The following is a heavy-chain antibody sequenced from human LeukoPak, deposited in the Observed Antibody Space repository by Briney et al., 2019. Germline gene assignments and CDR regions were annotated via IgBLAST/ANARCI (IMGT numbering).Heavy chain of an antibody. CDR1: GFTFSSYA. D-gene: IGHD4-11*01. Sequence: GGSLRLSCAASGFTFSSYAMSWVRQAPGKGLEWVSSFSFNGESTYYADSAKGRFTISRDNSKNTLYLQMNSLRAEDTAVYYCAKGGYSNDRYYYMDVWGEGTTVTVSS. CDR2: FSFNGEST. J-gene: IGHJ6*03. CDR3: AKGGYSNDRYYYMDV. V-gene: IGHV3-23*01.